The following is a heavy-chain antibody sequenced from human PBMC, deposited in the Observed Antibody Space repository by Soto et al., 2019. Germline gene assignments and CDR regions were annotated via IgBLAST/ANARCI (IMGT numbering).Heavy chain of an antibody. Sequence: GASVKVSCKVSGYTFNNHDIHWVRQAPGHGLEWMGWMNPNSGNTGYAQNFRGRVTMTQNTAIGTAYMELSSLRSDDTATYYCTRAYGAETFDFWGQGTRVTVSS. J-gene: IGHJ5*01. D-gene: IGHD3-10*01. CDR1: GYTFNNHD. V-gene: IGHV1-8*02. CDR3: TRAYGAETFDF. CDR2: MNPNSGNT.